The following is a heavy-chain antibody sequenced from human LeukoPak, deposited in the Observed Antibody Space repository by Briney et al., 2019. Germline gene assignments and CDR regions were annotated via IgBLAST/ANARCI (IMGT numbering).Heavy chain of an antibody. D-gene: IGHD3-3*01. CDR1: GFTFSSYW. Sequence: GGSLRLSCAASGFTFSSYWMSWVRQAPGKGLEWVAIIKQDGSEKYYVDSVKGRFTIPRDNAKNSLYLQMNSLRAEDTAVYYCARDWRLDWFDPWGQGTLVTVSS. J-gene: IGHJ5*02. V-gene: IGHV3-7*01. CDR2: IKQDGSEK. CDR3: ARDWRLDWFDP.